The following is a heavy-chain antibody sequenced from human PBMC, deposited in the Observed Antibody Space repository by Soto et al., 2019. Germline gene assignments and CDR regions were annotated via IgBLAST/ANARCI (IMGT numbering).Heavy chain of an antibody. V-gene: IGHV3-74*01. Sequence: EVQLVESGGGLVQPGGSLRLSCAASGFPFSTYWMHWVRQAPGKGLVWVSRLDNDGTNTRYADSVKGRFTVSRDNGKNTVYLQMDSMRAEDTAVYYCARDGGTYFDYWGQGTLVTVSS. CDR1: GFPFSTYW. J-gene: IGHJ4*02. CDR2: LDNDGTNT. CDR3: ARDGGTYFDY. D-gene: IGHD3-16*01.